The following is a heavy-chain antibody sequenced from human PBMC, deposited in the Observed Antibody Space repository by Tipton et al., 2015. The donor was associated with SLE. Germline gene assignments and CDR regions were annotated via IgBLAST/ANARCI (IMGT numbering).Heavy chain of an antibody. CDR3: ARQVASFDY. CDR2: IYYSGRT. D-gene: IGHD5-12*01. J-gene: IGHJ4*02. V-gene: IGHV4-39*01. Sequence: GLVKPSGTLSLTCAVSGGSISSSSYYWGWIRQPPGKGLEWIGSIYYSGRTYYNPSLKSRVTISVDTSKNQFSLKLNSVTASDTAVYYCARQVASFDYWGQGTLVTVSS. CDR1: GGSISSSSYY.